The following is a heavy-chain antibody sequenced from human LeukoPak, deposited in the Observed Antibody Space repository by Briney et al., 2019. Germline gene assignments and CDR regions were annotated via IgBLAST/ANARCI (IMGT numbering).Heavy chain of an antibody. CDR3: AGGRTDIVVVPATLRNYYSDY. Sequence: SVKVSCKASGGTFSSCDISWVRQAPGQGLEWMGGIMPMFGKANYAQKFQGRVTTTADKATSTAYMELSSLRSEDTAVYYCAGGRTDIVVVPATLRNYYSDYWGQGTLVTVSS. D-gene: IGHD2-2*01. CDR1: GGTFSSCD. J-gene: IGHJ4*02. CDR2: IMPMFGKA. V-gene: IGHV1-69*06.